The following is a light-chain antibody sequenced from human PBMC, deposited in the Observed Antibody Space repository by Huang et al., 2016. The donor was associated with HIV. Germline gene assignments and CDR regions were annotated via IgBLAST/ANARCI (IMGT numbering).Light chain of an antibody. V-gene: IGKV3-15*01. CDR3: QQYNDWSAVT. CDR2: EAS. J-gene: IGKJ4*01. CDR1: QNIGGS. Sequence: EIVMTQSPATLSVSPGERATLSCRASQNIGGSLAWYQKKPGQAPRLLIYEASTRAASIPARVSGRESGTDFTITISSLQSEDYAVYYCQQYNDWSAVTFGGGTKVEI.